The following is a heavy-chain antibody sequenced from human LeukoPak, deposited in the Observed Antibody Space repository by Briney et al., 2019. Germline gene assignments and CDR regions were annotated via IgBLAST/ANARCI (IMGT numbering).Heavy chain of an antibody. D-gene: IGHD4-11*01. CDR3: ARITDYSDYYYYSMDV. J-gene: IGHJ6*03. V-gene: IGHV4-61*02. CDR2: IYTSGST. CDR1: GGSISSGSYY. Sequence: PSQTLSLTCTVSGGSISSGSYYWSWIRQPTGKGLEWIGRIYTSGSTNYNPSLKSRVTISVDTSKNQFSLKLSSVTAADTAVYYCARITDYSDYYYYSMDVWGKGTTVTVSS.